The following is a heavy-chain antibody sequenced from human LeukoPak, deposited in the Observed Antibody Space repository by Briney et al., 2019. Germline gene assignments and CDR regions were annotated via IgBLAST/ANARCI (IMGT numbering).Heavy chain of an antibody. V-gene: IGHV4-39*07. Sequence: SETLSLTCTVSGGSISSSSYYWGWIRQPPGKGLEWIGNIYYSGSTYYNPSLKSRVTISVDTSKNQFSLKLSSVTAADTAVYYCARERSGSEIFARSFDIWGQGTMVTVSS. CDR3: ARERSGSEIFARSFDI. J-gene: IGHJ3*02. CDR2: IYYSGST. CDR1: GGSISSSSYY. D-gene: IGHD3-3*01.